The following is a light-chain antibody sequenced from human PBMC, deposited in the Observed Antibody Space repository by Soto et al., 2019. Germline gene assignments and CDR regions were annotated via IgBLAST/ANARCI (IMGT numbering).Light chain of an antibody. V-gene: IGLV2-14*01. Sequence: ALTQPASVSGSPGQSITISCTATSSDVGAFNYVSWYQQHPGKAPTNLMIYEVTNLPSGVSNRFSGSKSGNTASLTISGLQAEDEADYYCSSYTSSSTYVFGTGTKVTVL. CDR3: SSYTSSSTYV. CDR1: SSDVGAFNY. J-gene: IGLJ1*01. CDR2: EVT.